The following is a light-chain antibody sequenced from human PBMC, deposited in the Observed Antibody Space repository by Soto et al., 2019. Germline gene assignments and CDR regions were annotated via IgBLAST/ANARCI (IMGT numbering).Light chain of an antibody. CDR3: QQYNNWPRT. J-gene: IGKJ1*01. CDR2: GAS. Sequence: EIVMTQSPATLSVSPGERAPLSCRASQSVSSNLAWYQQKPGQAPRLLIYGASTRATGIPARFSGSGSGTEFTLTISSLQSEDVAVYYCQQYNNWPRTFGQGTKVEIK. CDR1: QSVSSN. V-gene: IGKV3-15*01.